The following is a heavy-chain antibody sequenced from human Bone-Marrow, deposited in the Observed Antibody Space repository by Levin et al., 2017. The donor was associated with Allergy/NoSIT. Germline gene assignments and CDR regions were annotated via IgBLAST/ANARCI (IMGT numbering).Heavy chain of an antibody. Sequence: GGSLRLSCGASGFTFNNYAMSWVRQTPGKGLEWVSGVDSGGGGTYYADSVKGRFTISRDNSRNTLYLQMDSLRGDDTAIYYCAKAFGFSRSGIDSWGQGTLVTVSS. D-gene: IGHD3-10*01. CDR1: GFTFNNYA. V-gene: IGHV3-23*01. CDR3: AKAFGFSRSGIDS. J-gene: IGHJ4*02. CDR2: VDSGGGGT.